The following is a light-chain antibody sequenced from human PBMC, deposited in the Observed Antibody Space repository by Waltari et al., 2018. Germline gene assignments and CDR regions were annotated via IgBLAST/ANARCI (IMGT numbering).Light chain of an antibody. CDR1: QSVSSN. J-gene: IGKJ2*01. CDR2: CAS. CDR3: QQYNNWLPYT. V-gene: IGKV3D-15*01. Sequence: EIVLTQSPATLSVSPGDRASLPCRASQSVSSNLAWYQQKRGQAPRLLIYCASTRATGIPARFSGSGSGTEFTLTISSLQSEDFAIYYCQQYNNWLPYTFGQGTKVEIK.